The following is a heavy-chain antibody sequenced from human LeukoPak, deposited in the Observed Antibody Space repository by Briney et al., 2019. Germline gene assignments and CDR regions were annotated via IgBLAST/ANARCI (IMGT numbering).Heavy chain of an antibody. V-gene: IGHV1-18*01. Sequence: GASVKVSCKASGYTFTSYGISWVRQAPGQGLEWMGWISAYNGNTNYAQKLQGRVTMTTDTSTSTAYMELRSLRSDDTAVYYCARMGYYYGSGSFLPATPLTNDYWGQGTLVTVSS. CDR1: GYTFTSYG. J-gene: IGHJ4*02. CDR2: ISAYNGNT. D-gene: IGHD3-10*01. CDR3: ARMGYYYGSGSFLPATPLTNDY.